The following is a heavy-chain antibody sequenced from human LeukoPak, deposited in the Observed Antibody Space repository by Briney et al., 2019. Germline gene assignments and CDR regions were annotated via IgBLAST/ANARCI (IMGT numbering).Heavy chain of an antibody. Sequence: GGSLRLSCAASGFTFSSYAISWVRQAPGKGLEWVSGISGSGVSTYYADSVKGRFTISRDNSKNTLYLQMNSLRAEDTAVYYCARSQYNYGYSLDHWGQGTLVTVSS. V-gene: IGHV3-23*01. CDR1: GFTFSSYA. CDR3: ARSQYNYGYSLDH. D-gene: IGHD5-18*01. J-gene: IGHJ4*02. CDR2: ISGSGVST.